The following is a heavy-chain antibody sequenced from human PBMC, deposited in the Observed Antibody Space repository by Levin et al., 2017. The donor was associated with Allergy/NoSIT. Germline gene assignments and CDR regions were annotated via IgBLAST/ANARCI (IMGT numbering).Heavy chain of an antibody. Sequence: GESLKISCAASGFTFSNYWMHWVRQAPGKGLVWVSRINSDGSSTNYADSVKGRFTISSDNAKNTLYLQMSSLRAEDTAVYYCARGGPRRNAYDYWGQGTLVTVSS. J-gene: IGHJ4*02. CDR2: INSDGSST. CDR3: ARGGPRRNAYDY. CDR1: GFTFSNYW. V-gene: IGHV3-74*01.